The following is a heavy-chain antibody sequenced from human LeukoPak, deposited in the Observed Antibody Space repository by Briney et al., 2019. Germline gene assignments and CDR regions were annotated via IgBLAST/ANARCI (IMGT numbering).Heavy chain of an antibody. CDR1: GVSISSGDYY. J-gene: IGHJ4*02. V-gene: IGHV4-30-4*01. D-gene: IGHD3-10*01. Sequence: SQTLSLTCTVSGVSISSGDYYRSWIRQPPGKVLEWIGYVYHSGSTYYSPPLRNRVTLSVDTSKNQFSLKLSSVTAADTAVYYCARAHGSPSVRLFDSWGQGTLVTVSS. CDR3: ARAHGSPSVRLFDS. CDR2: VYHSGST.